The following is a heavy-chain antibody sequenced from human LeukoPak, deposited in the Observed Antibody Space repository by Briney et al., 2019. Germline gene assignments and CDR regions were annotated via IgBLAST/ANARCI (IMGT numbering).Heavy chain of an antibody. V-gene: IGHV1-69*13. CDR2: IIPIFGTA. D-gene: IGHD3-10*01. J-gene: IGHJ6*03. CDR3: ARGNYYGSGSYYKIWYYYYMDV. Sequence: SVKVSCNASGGTFSSYAISWVRQAPGQGLEWMGGIIPIFGTANYAQKFQGRATTTADETTSTACMELSSLRSEDTAVYYCARGNYYGSGSYYKIWYYYYMDVWGKGTTVTISS. CDR1: GGTFSSYA.